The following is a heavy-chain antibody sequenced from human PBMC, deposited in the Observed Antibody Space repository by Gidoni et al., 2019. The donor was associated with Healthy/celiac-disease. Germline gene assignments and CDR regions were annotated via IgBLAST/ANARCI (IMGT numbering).Heavy chain of an antibody. J-gene: IGHJ6*02. CDR1: GFTFSSYW. CDR3: AREQLALGVNYYYYGMDV. Sequence: EVQLVESGGGLVQPGGSLRLSCAASGFTFSSYWMRWVRQAPGKGLEWVANIKQDGSEKYYVDSVKGRFTISRDNAKNSLYLQMNSLRAEDTAVYYCAREQLALGVNYYYYGMDVWGQGTTVTVSS. D-gene: IGHD6-6*01. CDR2: IKQDGSEK. V-gene: IGHV3-7*03.